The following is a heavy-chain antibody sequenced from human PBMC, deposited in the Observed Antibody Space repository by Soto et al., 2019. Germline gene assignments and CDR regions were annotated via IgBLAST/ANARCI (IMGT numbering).Heavy chain of an antibody. CDR2: ISPKSGGT. CDR3: GRGRSGALVVFY. CDR1: GYTFTGYY. Sequence: QVQRVQSGAEVKESGASVKVSCKASGYTFTGYYIHWVRQAPGQGLEWVGEISPKSGGTRYAQKFQGRVTMTKDTSINTVYMELSNLSPDDTAVYYCGRGRSGALVVFYWGQGTLVTVHS. J-gene: IGHJ4*02. V-gene: IGHV1-2*02. D-gene: IGHD1-26*01.